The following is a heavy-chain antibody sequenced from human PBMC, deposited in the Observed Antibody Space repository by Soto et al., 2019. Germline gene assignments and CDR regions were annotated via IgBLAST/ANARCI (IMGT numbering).Heavy chain of an antibody. CDR2: INHDGSEK. Sequence: PGGSLRLSCAVSGFTFSGFWMTWVRQAPGKGLEWVANINHDGSEKYYVVSVKGRFTISRDNAKNSLFLQMNSLRAEDTAVYYCARDGYCSGGSCYSVPVFDYWGQGTLVTVSS. CDR1: GFTFSGFW. J-gene: IGHJ4*02. CDR3: ARDGYCSGGSCYSVPVFDY. V-gene: IGHV3-7*01. D-gene: IGHD2-15*01.